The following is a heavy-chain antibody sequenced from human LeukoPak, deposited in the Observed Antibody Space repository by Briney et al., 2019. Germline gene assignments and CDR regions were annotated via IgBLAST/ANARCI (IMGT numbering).Heavy chain of an antibody. Sequence: PSETLSLTCTVYGGSISSYYWSWIRQPPGKGLEWIGYIYYSGSTNYNPSLKSRVTISVDTSKNQFSLKLSSVTAADTAVYYCARTSGSYYVDWGQGTLVTVSS. J-gene: IGHJ1*01. D-gene: IGHD1-26*01. CDR1: GGSISSYY. V-gene: IGHV4-59*01. CDR2: IYYSGST. CDR3: ARTSGSYYVD.